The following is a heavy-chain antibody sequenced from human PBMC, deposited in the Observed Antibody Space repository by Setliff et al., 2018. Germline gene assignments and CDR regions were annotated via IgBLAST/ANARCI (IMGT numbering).Heavy chain of an antibody. CDR1: GFTFRDYS. V-gene: IGHV3-23*01. CDR2: INSGGSST. CDR3: AKFSSVPGSRFFDY. D-gene: IGHD2-2*01. Sequence: GSLRLSCATSGFTFRDYSLTWVRQAPGKGLEWVSAINSGGSSTYYADSVKGRFTISRDNSKNTLYLQMNSLRAEDTAIYSCAKFSSVPGSRFFDYWGQGALVTVSS. J-gene: IGHJ4*02.